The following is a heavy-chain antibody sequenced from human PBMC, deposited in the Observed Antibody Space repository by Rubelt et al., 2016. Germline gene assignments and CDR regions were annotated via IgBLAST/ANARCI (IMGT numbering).Heavy chain of an antibody. Sequence: QVQLVQSGAEVKKPGASVKVSCKASGYTFTSYDMNWVRQATGQGLEWMGWMNPNSGNTGYAQKFQGRVTMTRNTSIGIAYMELSSLRSEDTAGYYWARLSITIFGVVVYYYGMDVWGQGTTVTVSS. V-gene: IGHV1-8*01. D-gene: IGHD3-3*01. CDR1: GYTFTSYD. CDR3: ARLSITIFGVVVYYYGMDV. J-gene: IGHJ6*02. CDR2: MNPNSGNT.